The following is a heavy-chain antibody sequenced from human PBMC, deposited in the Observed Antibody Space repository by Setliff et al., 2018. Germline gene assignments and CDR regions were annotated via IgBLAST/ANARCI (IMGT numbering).Heavy chain of an antibody. Sequence: HPGGSLRLSCAASGFTFNSYSMNWVRQAPGKGLEWVSYISSSSSTIYYADSVKGRFTNSRDNAKNSLYLQMNSLRAEDTAVYYCARVTKPAAISYYYYMDVWGKGTTVTVSS. CDR2: ISSSSSTI. V-gene: IGHV3-48*01. CDR1: GFTFNSYS. D-gene: IGHD2-2*01. CDR3: ARVTKPAAISYYYYMDV. J-gene: IGHJ6*03.